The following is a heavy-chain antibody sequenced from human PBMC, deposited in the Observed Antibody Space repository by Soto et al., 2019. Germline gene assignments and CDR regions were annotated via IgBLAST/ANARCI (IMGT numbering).Heavy chain of an antibody. CDR1: GFTVSSNY. CDR3: ARDRQSSGWLDAFDI. J-gene: IGHJ3*02. V-gene: IGHV3-53*04. D-gene: IGHD6-19*01. Sequence: GGALRLSCAASGFTVSSNYISLVRPAPGRGLEWVSVIFTGGSTYYADSVKGRFTISRHSSMNTVYLQMDSLRAEDTAVYYCARDRQSSGWLDAFDIWGQGTMVTVSS. CDR2: IFTGGST.